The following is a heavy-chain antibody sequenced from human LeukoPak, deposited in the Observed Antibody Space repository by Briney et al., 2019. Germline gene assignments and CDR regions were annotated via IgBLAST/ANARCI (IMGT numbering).Heavy chain of an antibody. V-gene: IGHV7-4-1*02. J-gene: IGHJ4*02. CDR2: INTNTGNP. CDR1: GYTLTELS. CDR3: ARDLKRLKIAVAGTRALPDY. D-gene: IGHD6-19*01. Sequence: GASVKVSCKVSGYTLTELSMHWVRQAPGQGLEWMGWINTNTGNPTYAQGFTGRFVFSLDTSVSTAYLQISSLKVEDTAVYYCARDLKRLKIAVAGTRALPDYWGQGTLVTVPS.